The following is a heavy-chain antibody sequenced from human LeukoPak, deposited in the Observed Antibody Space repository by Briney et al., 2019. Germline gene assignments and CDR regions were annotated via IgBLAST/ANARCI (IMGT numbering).Heavy chain of an antibody. J-gene: IGHJ4*02. Sequence: PGRSLRLSCAASGFTFSSYGMHWVRPAPGKGLEWVAVISYDGSNKYYADSVKGRFTISRDNSKNTLYLQMNSLRAEDTAVYYCAKIGGYEDYYFDYWGQGTLVTVSS. CDR2: ISYDGSNK. CDR1: GFTFSSYG. CDR3: AKIGGYEDYYFDY. D-gene: IGHD3-22*01. V-gene: IGHV3-30*18.